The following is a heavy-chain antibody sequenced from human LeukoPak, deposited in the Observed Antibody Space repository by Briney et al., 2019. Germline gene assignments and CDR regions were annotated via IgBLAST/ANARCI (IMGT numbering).Heavy chain of an antibody. CDR3: ARVRPETATISWFDP. CDR1: GGSISSYY. CDR2: IYYSGST. V-gene: IGHV4-59*01. Sequence: PSETLSLTCTVSGGSISSYYWSWIRQPPGKGLEWIGYIYYSGSTNYNPSLKSRVTISVDTSKKQFSLKLSSVTAADTAVYYCARVRPETATISWFDPWGQGTLVTVSS. D-gene: IGHD5-24*01. J-gene: IGHJ5*02.